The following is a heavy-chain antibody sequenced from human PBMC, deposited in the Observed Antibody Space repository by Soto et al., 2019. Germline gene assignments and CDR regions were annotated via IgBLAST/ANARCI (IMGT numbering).Heavy chain of an antibody. V-gene: IGHV1-69*12. J-gene: IGHJ4*02. D-gene: IGHD2-8*01. Sequence: QVQLVQSGAEVKKPGSSVKVSCKASGGTFSSYAISWVRQAPGQGLEWMGGIIPIFGTANYAQKFQGRVTITADESTXXXXXXXXXXXXXXTAVYXXXXPSNWGQGTLVTVSS. CDR1: GGTFSSYA. CDR2: IIPIFGTA. CDR3: XXPSN.